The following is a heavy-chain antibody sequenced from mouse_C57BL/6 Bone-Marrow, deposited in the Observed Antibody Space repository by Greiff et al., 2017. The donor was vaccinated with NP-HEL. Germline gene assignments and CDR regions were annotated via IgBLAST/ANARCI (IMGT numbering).Heavy chain of an antibody. V-gene: IGHV3-6*01. CDR3: ARGEITTVEFAY. Sequence: DVKLVESGPGLVKPSQSLSLTCSVTGYSITSGYYWNWIRQFPGNKLEWMGYISYDGSNNYNPSLKNRISITRDTSKNQFFLKLNSVTTEDTATYYCARGEITTVEFAYWGQGTLVTVSA. CDR2: ISYDGSN. J-gene: IGHJ3*01. D-gene: IGHD1-1*01. CDR1: GYSITSGYY.